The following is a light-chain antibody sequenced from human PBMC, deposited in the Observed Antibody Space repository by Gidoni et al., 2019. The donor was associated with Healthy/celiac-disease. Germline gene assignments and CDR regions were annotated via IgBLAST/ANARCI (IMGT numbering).Light chain of an antibody. Sequence: DLQMTQSPSSLSASVGDSVTITCRASQSISSYLNWYQQKPGKAPKLLIYAASRLQSGVPSRFSGSGAGKDCTLTSSSLQPEDVATYYCQQSYSTPQTFGQGTKVEIK. J-gene: IGKJ1*01. CDR3: QQSYSTPQT. CDR1: QSISSY. CDR2: AAS. V-gene: IGKV1-39*01.